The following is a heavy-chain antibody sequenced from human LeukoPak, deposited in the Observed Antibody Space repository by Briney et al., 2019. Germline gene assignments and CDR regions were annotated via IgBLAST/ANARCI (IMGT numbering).Heavy chain of an antibody. CDR2: INQDGSEK. Sequence: GGSLRLSCAASGFTFSSYWMSWVRQAPGKGLEWVANINQDGSEKYYVDSVKGRFTISRDNAKNSLSLQVNNPRAGDTAVYYCARDPYGTGAFDYWGQGTQVTVSS. CDR1: GFTFSSYW. J-gene: IGHJ4*02. CDR3: ARDPYGTGAFDY. D-gene: IGHD1-1*01. V-gene: IGHV3-7*01.